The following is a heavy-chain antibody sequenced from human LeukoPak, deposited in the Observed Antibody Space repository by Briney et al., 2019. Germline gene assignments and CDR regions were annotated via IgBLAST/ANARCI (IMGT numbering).Heavy chain of an antibody. V-gene: IGHV3-33*01. CDR3: ARDGAEWGH. J-gene: IGHJ4*02. CDR1: GFIFSNYG. D-gene: IGHD7-27*01. CDR2: IWHDGSHE. Sequence: GGSLRLSCAASGFIFSNYGMHWVRQAPGKGLEWEAVIWHDGSHEHYADSVKGRFSISRDNSNNMLYLQMNSLSAEDTAMYYCARDGAEWGHWGQGTLVTVSS.